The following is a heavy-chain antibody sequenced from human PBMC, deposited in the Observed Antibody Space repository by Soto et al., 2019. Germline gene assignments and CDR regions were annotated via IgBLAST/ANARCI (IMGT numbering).Heavy chain of an antibody. D-gene: IGHD1-7*01. CDR2: IIPIFGTA. V-gene: IGHV1-69*12. J-gene: IGHJ4*02. CDR1: GGTFSSYA. CDR3: ARGEGNYGPQGY. Sequence: QVQLVQSGAEVKKPGSSVKVSCKASGGTFSSYAISWVRQAPGQGLEWMGGIIPIFGTANYAQKFQGRVTITGAESTSKADMERGSVRSEDTAVYYCARGEGNYGPQGYWGQGTLVTVSS.